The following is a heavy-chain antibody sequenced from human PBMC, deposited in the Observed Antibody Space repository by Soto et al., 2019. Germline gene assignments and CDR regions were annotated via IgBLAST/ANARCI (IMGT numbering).Heavy chain of an antibody. Sequence: QVQLVQSGAEVKKPGSSVKVSCKASGGTFSSYTINWVRQAPGQGLEWMGRIIPILGIANYAQKFQGRVTITADKSTSTAYMELSSLRAEDTAVYYCARDCSSTSCYEYRVWAQATTVTVSS. V-gene: IGHV1-69*08. J-gene: IGHJ6*02. CDR3: ARDCSSTSCYEYRV. CDR1: GGTFSSYT. CDR2: IIPILGIA. D-gene: IGHD2-2*01.